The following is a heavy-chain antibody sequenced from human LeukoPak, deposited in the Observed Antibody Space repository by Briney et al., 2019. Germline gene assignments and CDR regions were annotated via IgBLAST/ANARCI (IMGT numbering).Heavy chain of an antibody. V-gene: IGHV1-69*01. J-gene: IGHJ4*02. CDR1: GGTFSSYA. CDR2: IIPIFGTA. Sequence: ASVKVSCKASGGTFSSYAISWVRQAPVQGLEWMGGIIPIFGTANYAQKFQGRVTITADESTSTAYMELSSLRSEDTAVYYCARGPRGGIAVDYYFDYWGQGTLVTVSS. D-gene: IGHD6-19*01. CDR3: ARGPRGGIAVDYYFDY.